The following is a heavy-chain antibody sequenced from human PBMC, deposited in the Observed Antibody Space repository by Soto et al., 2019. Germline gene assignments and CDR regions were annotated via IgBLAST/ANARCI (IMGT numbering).Heavy chain of an antibody. CDR3: ARGIMITFGGTNGAFDI. CDR1: GFTFSNY. V-gene: IGHV3-66*01. D-gene: IGHD3-16*01. CDR2: IYSGGST. J-gene: IGHJ3*02. Sequence: GGALRVSCAASGFTFSNYMSWVRQATGKGLEWVSVIYSGGSTYYADSVKGRFTISRDNSKNTLYLQMNSLRAEDTAVYYCARGIMITFGGTNGAFDIWGQGTMVTVSS.